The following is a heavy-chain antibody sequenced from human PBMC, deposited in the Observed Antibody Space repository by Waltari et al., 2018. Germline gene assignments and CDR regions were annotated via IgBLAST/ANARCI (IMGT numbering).Heavy chain of an antibody. D-gene: IGHD3-9*01. J-gene: IGHJ4*02. CDR1: GFAVRSST. Sequence: EVQLVESGGGLVKPGGSLTLSCAGSGFAVRSSTMILVRQAPGKGLEWVSAISSSSSSLYYADSVKGRFTISGDNAKNSLFLQMNSLRAEDTAVYYCARGQYKSDRTGYYYLHYWGQGTLVTVSS. V-gene: IGHV3-21*02. CDR2: ISSSSSSL. CDR3: ARGQYKSDRTGYYYLHY.